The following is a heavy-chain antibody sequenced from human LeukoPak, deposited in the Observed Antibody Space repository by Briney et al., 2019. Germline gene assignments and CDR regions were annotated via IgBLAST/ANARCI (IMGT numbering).Heavy chain of an antibody. Sequence: SETLSLTCSVSGGSISSYYWSWIRQPPGKGLEWIGYIYDSGSTNYKSPLKSRVTMSGDTSKNQFSLKLSSVTAADTAVYYCARGWVGHWFNPWGQGTLVTVSS. CDR3: ARGWVGHWFNP. CDR2: IYDSGST. CDR1: GGSISSYY. J-gene: IGHJ5*02. D-gene: IGHD1-26*01. V-gene: IGHV4-59*01.